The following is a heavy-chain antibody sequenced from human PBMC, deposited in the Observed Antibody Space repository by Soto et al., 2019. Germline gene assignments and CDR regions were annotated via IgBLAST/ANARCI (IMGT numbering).Heavy chain of an antibody. CDR3: ARQVSGSYPLYYYYGMDV. Sequence: PSVKVSCKASGYTFTSYGISWVRQAPGQGLEWMGWISAYNGNTNYAQKLQGRATMTTDTSTSTAYMELRSLRSDDTAVYYCARQVSGSYPLYYYYGMDVWGQGTTVTVSS. CDR2: ISAYNGNT. V-gene: IGHV1-18*01. J-gene: IGHJ6*02. D-gene: IGHD1-26*01. CDR1: GYTFTSYG.